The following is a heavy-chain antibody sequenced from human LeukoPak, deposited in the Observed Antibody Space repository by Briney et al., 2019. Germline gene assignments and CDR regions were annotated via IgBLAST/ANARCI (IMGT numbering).Heavy chain of an antibody. CDR3: ARRALTYGMDV. Sequence: ASVNLSCKASGYTFTSYYINWVRHATGQGLEWMGWINPNSGNTGYAQKFQGRVTMTRNTSISTAYMEMSRLRSEETAVYYCARRALTYGMDVWGQGTTVTVSS. CDR2: INPNSGNT. CDR1: GYTFTSYY. J-gene: IGHJ6*02. V-gene: IGHV1-8*01.